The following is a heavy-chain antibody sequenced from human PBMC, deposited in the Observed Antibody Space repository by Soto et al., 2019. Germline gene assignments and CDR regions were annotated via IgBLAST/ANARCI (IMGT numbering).Heavy chain of an antibody. CDR3: ARVRYCSGGSCLAAIDY. CDR1: GGSFSGYY. D-gene: IGHD2-15*01. J-gene: IGHJ4*02. Sequence: QVQLQQWGAGLLKPSETLSLTCAVYGGSFSGYYWSWIRQPPGKGLEWIGEINHSGSTNYNPSLKSRVTKSVDRSKSQFSLKLSSVTAADTAVYYCARVRYCSGGSCLAAIDYWGQGTLVTVSS. V-gene: IGHV4-34*01. CDR2: INHSGST.